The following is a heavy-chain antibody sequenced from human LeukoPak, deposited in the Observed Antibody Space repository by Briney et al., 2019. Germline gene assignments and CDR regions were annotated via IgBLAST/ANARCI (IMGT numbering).Heavy chain of an antibody. J-gene: IGHJ6*02. V-gene: IGHV4-59*01. Sequence: PSETLSLTCTVSGGSISSYYWSWIRQPPGKGLEWIGYIYYSGSTNYNPSLKSRVTISVDTSKNQFSLKLSSVTAADTAVYYCARGWAGGYALGFYYYYGMDVWGQGTTVTVSS. CDR2: IYYSGST. CDR1: GGSISSYY. D-gene: IGHD5-12*01. CDR3: ARGWAGGYALGFYYYYGMDV.